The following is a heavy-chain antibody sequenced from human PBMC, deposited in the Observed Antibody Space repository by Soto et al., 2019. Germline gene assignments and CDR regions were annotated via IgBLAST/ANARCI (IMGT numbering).Heavy chain of an antibody. V-gene: IGHV3-30*18. CDR2: ISYDGSNK. Sequence: GGSLRLSCAASGFTFSSYGMHWVRQAPGKGLEWVAVISYDGSNKYYADSVKGRFTISRDNSKNTLYLQMNSLRAEDTAVYYCAKDLATGDYNFMKPPNYFDYWGQGTLVTVSS. CDR3: AKDLATGDYNFMKPPNYFDY. CDR1: GFTFSSYG. D-gene: IGHD4-17*01. J-gene: IGHJ4*02.